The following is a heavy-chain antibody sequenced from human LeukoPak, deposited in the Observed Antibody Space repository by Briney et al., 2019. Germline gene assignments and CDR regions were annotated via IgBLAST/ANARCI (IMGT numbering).Heavy chain of an antibody. V-gene: IGHV4-30-2*01. D-gene: IGHD2-21*02. CDR2: MYHSGRT. Sequence: SETLSLTCAVSGGPISSGGYSWSWIRQPPGKGLEWIGYMYHSGRTYYSPSLKSRVTMSVDRSKNQFSLKLTSVTAADTAVYFCARTFGDTPYSFDYWGQGTLVTVSS. CDR1: GGPISSGGYS. J-gene: IGHJ4*02. CDR3: ARTFGDTPYSFDY.